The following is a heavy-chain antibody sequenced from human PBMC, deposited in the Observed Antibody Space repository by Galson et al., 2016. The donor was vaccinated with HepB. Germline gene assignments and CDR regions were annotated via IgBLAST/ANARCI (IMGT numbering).Heavy chain of an antibody. D-gene: IGHD2-2*01. V-gene: IGHV3-21*01. CDR1: GFTLSGYS. J-gene: IGHJ6*02. CDR3: ARDAGTTSLHGMDL. Sequence: SLRLSCAASGFTLSGYSLNWVRQAPGKGLEWVSSISASGNYIYYADSVRGRFTISRDNPQRSLYLQMNSLRDEDTAVYYCARDAGTTSLHGMDLGGQGTTVTVSS. CDR2: ISASGNYI.